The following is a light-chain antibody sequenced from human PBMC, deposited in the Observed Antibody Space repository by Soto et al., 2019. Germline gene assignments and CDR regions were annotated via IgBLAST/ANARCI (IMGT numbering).Light chain of an antibody. CDR1: QAIGKY. CDR3: QQYDYLPPT. CDR2: DAS. V-gene: IGKV1-33*01. J-gene: IGKJ2*01. Sequence: DIQMTQSPPSLSASVGDRVIITCQASQAIGKYLNWYQQRPGKAPRLLIYDASSLEAGVPSRFSGIGSGTDFTFTISSLQPEDFATYYCQQYDYLPPTFGQGTKLGIK.